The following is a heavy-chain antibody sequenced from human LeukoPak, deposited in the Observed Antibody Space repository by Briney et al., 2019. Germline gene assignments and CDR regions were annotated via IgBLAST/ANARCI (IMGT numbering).Heavy chain of an antibody. CDR2: INAGNGNT. J-gene: IGHJ4*02. D-gene: IGHD5-24*01. CDR1: GYTFTSCA. CDR3: ARDGTRDGYSLDY. Sequence: GASVKVSCKASGYTFTSCAMHWVRQAPGQRLEWMGWINAGNGNTKYSQEFQGRVTITRDTSASTAYMELSSLRSEDMAVYYCARDGTRDGYSLDYWGQGTLVTVSS. V-gene: IGHV1-3*03.